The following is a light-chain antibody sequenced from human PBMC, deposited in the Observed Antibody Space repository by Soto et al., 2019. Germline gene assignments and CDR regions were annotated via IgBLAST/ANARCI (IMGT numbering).Light chain of an antibody. V-gene: IGLV1-47*01. CDR2: RNN. J-gene: IGLJ3*02. Sequence: QSVLTQPPSASGTPGQRVTISCSGSSSNIGTNYVYWYQHLPGAAPKLLISRNNQRPSGVPDRFSGSKSGTSASLAISGLRSEDEADYYCATRDDSRSGHWLFGGGTKVTVL. CDR1: SSNIGTNY. CDR3: ATRDDSRSGHWL.